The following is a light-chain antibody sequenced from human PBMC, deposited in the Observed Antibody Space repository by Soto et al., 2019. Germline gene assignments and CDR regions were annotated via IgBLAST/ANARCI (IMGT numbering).Light chain of an antibody. CDR2: NNN. J-gene: IGLJ3*02. CDR3: AVWDDSLNGLV. CDR1: SFNIGRNA. Sequence: QSVLTQPPSTSGTPGQRVTISCSGSSFNIGRNAVNWYQQVPGTAPKLVMYNNNQWPSGVPDRFSGSKSGTSASLAISGLQSEDEADYYCAVWDDSLNGLVFGGGTKLTVL. V-gene: IGLV1-44*01.